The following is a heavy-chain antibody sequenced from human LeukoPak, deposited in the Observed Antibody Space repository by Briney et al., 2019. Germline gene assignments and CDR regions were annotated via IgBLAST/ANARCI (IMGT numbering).Heavy chain of an antibody. Sequence: ASVKVSCKASGGTFSSYAISWVRQAPGQGLEWMGRIIPIFGTANYAQKFQGGVTITTDESTSTAYMELSSLRSEDTAVYYCARGTGGNALVIDYWGRGTLVTVSS. D-gene: IGHD4-23*01. J-gene: IGHJ4*02. CDR1: GGTFSSYA. CDR2: IIPIFGTA. CDR3: ARGTGGNALVIDY. V-gene: IGHV1-69*05.